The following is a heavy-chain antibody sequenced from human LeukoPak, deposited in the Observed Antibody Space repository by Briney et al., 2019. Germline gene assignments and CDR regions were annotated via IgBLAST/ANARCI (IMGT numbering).Heavy chain of an antibody. V-gene: IGHV3-15*07. CDR2: VKSKIDGGAGTT. CDR3: TTSGTPSITDI. D-gene: IGHD1-26*01. Sequence: GGSLRLSCAASGFTFSSYSMNWVRQAPGKGLEWVGRVKSKIDGGAGTTDYAAPVKGRFTISRDDSKNTLYLQMNSLKTEDTAVYYCTTSGTPSITDIWGQGTMVTVS. CDR1: GFTFSSYS. J-gene: IGHJ3*02.